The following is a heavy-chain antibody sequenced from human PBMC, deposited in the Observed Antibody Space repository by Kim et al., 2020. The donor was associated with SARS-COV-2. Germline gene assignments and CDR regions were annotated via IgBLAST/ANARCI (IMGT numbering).Heavy chain of an antibody. CDR3: AREGVGAFFDY. Sequence: GGSLRLSCAASGFTFSAYSMNWVRQAPGKGLEWVSSIRSTGFFIHYVDSVKGRFTISRDNAKNSLFLQMDSLRAEDTAVYYCAREGVGAFFDYWGQGTRVTVSS. D-gene: IGHD1-26*01. CDR1: GFTFSAYS. V-gene: IGHV3-21*01. J-gene: IGHJ4*02. CDR2: IRSTGFFI.